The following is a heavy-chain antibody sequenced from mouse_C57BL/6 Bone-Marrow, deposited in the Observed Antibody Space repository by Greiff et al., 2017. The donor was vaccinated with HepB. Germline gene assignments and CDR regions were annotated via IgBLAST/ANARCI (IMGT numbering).Heavy chain of an antibody. CDR1: GYSFTSYY. D-gene: IGHD2-1*01. CDR2: IYPGSGNT. Sequence: QVQLQQSGPELVKPGASVKISCKASGYSFTSYYIHWVKQRPGQGLEWIGWIYPGSGNTKYNEKFKGKATLTADTSSSTAYMQLSSLTSEDSAVYYCARGGIYYGLLAYWGQGTLVTVSA. CDR3: ARGGIYYGLLAY. J-gene: IGHJ3*01. V-gene: IGHV1-66*01.